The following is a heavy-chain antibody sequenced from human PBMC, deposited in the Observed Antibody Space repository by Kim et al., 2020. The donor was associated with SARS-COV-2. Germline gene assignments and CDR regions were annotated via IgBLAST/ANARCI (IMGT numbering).Heavy chain of an antibody. D-gene: IGHD3-3*02. CDR1: GFTFSNYW. V-gene: IGHV3-74*01. J-gene: IGHJ4*02. CDR3: TSIFEY. CDR2: VGGDGGSR. Sequence: GGSLRLSCAASGFTFSNYWIHWVRQIPGKGPVWVSSVGGDGGSRYYADSVKGRFTTSRDNANNMVYLQMNSLRVDDTAIYYCTSIFEYWGKGALVTVYS.